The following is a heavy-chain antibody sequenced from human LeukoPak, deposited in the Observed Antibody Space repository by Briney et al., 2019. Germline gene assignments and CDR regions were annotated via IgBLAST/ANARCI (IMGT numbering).Heavy chain of an antibody. Sequence: SETLSLTCAVYGGSFSGYYWSWIRQPPGKGLEWIGYIYYSGSTNYNPSLKSRVTISVDTSKNQFSLKLSSVTAADTAVYYCARVPGRYYGSGREGHYFDYWGQGTLVTVSS. V-gene: IGHV4-59*01. CDR3: ARVPGRYYGSGREGHYFDY. CDR1: GGSFSGYY. CDR2: IYYSGST. J-gene: IGHJ4*02. D-gene: IGHD3-10*01.